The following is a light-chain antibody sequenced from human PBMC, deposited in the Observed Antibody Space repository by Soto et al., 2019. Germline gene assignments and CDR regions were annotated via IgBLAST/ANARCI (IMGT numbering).Light chain of an antibody. J-gene: IGLJ2*01. CDR1: SGHSSYA. V-gene: IGLV4-69*01. CDR2: LNSDGSH. CDR3: QTWGTGIHVV. Sequence: QPVLTQSPSASASLGASVKLTCTLSSGHSSYAIAWHQQQPEKGPRYLMKLNSDGSHSKGDGIPDRFSGSSSGAERYLTISSLQSEDEADYYCQTWGTGIHVVFGVGTKVTVL.